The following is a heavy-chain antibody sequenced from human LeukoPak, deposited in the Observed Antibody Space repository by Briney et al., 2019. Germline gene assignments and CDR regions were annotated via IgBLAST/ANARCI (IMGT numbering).Heavy chain of an antibody. CDR1: GGSISSYY. CDR3: ARVRSSGEPHLDF. V-gene: IGHV4-59*01. Sequence: PSETLSLTCTVSGGSISSYYWSWIRRPPGKGLEWIWYIYYSGSTNYNPSLKSRVTISVDTSKNQFSLKLSSVTAADTAVYYCARVRSSGEPHLDFWGQGTVDSLFS. J-gene: IGHJ4*02. D-gene: IGHD3-10*01. CDR2: IYYSGST.